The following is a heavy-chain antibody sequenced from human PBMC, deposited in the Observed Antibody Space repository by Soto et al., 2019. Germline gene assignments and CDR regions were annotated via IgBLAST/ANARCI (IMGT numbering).Heavy chain of an antibody. D-gene: IGHD3-10*01. V-gene: IGHV2-5*02. Sequence: QITLKESGPTLVRPTETLTLTCSFSGFSFSTTGMGVGWVRQPPGEALEWLALLYWADDKRYSPSLKSRLTITADTSKSQVALIMTSMDVVDTATYYCVHRHYYCSGRLDVDVWCQWITVTVSS. CDR2: LYWADDK. CDR1: GFSFSTTGMG. J-gene: IGHJ6*02. CDR3: VHRHYYCSGRLDVDV.